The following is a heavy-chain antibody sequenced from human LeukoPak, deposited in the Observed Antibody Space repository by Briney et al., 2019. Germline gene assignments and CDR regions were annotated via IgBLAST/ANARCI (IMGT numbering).Heavy chain of an antibody. CDR2: ISAYNGNT. CDR1: GGTFSTFG. J-gene: IGHJ6*03. V-gene: IGHV1-18*01. CDR3: ARVGSGNYYYYYYMDV. Sequence: ASVKVSCKASGGTFSTFGLSWVRQAPGQGLEWMGWISAYNGNTNYAQKLQGRVTMTTGTSTSTAYMELRSLRSDDTAVYYCARVGSGNYYYYYYMDVWGKGTTVTVSS. D-gene: IGHD3-3*01.